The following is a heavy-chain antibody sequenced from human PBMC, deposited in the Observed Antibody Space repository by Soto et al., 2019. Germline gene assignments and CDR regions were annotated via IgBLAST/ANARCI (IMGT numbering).Heavy chain of an antibody. Sequence: QVQLVESGGGVVQPGRSLRVSCAASGFTFSDDGIYWVRQAPGKGLEWVALISYDGNKRDYGDSVKGRFTISRDNSKNTLYLQMNSLRVEDTAVYYCTFGDNSFDYWGQGTLVTVSS. CDR2: ISYDGNKR. CDR1: GFTFSDDG. CDR3: TFGDNSFDY. V-gene: IGHV3-30*03. D-gene: IGHD1-20*01. J-gene: IGHJ4*02.